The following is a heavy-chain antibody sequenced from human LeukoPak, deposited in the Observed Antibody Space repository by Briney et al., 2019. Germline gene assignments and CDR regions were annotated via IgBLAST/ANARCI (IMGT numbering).Heavy chain of an antibody. D-gene: IGHD2-15*01. Sequence: GWSLRLSCATSGFRLSNYWMTWVRQAPRKGREWVAGIKEDGSKTYYVDSLKARFTISRDNAQMSLYLRMNNLRVDDTTVYYCARDVAVVEGATSNFDHWGQGTLVSVSS. J-gene: IGHJ4*02. CDR3: ARDVAVVEGATSNFDH. CDR1: GFRLSNYW. V-gene: IGHV3-7*01. CDR2: IKEDGSKT.